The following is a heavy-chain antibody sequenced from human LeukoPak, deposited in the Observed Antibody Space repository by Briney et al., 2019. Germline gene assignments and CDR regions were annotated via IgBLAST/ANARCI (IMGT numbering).Heavy chain of an antibody. CDR1: GFTFSSYA. D-gene: IGHD2-21*01. CDR2: ISGSGGST. CDR3: AKGPHIVVVPGPNWFDP. Sequence: GGSLRLSCAASGFTFSSYAMSWVRQAPGKGLEWVAAISGSGGSTYYADSVKGRFTISRDNSKNTLYLQMNSLRAEDTAVYYCAKGPHIVVVPGPNWFDPWGQGTLVTVSS. V-gene: IGHV3-23*01. J-gene: IGHJ5*02.